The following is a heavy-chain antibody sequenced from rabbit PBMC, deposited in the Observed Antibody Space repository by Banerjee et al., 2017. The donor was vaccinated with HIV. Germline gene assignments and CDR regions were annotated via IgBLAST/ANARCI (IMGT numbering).Heavy chain of an antibody. CDR2: IYPNFGST. Sequence: QLEESGGGLVTLGGSLKLSCKASGIDFTSYGISWVRQAPGKGLEWITYIYPNFGSTDYASWVNGRFTISLDNAQNTVFLQMTSLTAADTATYFCARGAGYADYGDTYYVMDLWGQGTLVTVS. J-gene: IGHJ6*01. V-gene: IGHV1S7*01. D-gene: IGHD2-1*01. CDR1: GIDFTSYG. CDR3: ARGAGYADYGDTYYVMDL.